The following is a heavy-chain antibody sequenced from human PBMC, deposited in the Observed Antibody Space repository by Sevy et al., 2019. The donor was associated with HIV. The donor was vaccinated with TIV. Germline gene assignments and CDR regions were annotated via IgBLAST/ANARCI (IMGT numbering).Heavy chain of an antibody. CDR2: ILYSGST. J-gene: IGHJ5*02. CDR1: GDSMNTYY. V-gene: IGHV4-59*01. CDR3: XXXXXXXNWFDP. Sequence: SETLSLTCTVTGDSMNTYYWAWIRQPPGKSLEWVGYILYSGSTEYSPSLKSRVTMALDKSKNEVSLRLSSVTAADPXXXXXXXXXXXXNWFDPWGQGRLVTVSS.